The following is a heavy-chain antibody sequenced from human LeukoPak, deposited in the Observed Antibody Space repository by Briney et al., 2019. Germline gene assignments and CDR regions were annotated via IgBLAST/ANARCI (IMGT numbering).Heavy chain of an antibody. D-gene: IGHD5-18*01. CDR1: GFTFSSYS. V-gene: IGHV3-21*01. Sequence: GGSLRLSCAASGFTFSSYSMNWVRQAPGKGLEWVSSISSSSSYIYYADSVKGRFTISRDNAKNSLYLQMNSLRAEDTAVYYCARAGTAMPYDYWGQGTLVTVSS. J-gene: IGHJ4*02. CDR3: ARAGTAMPYDY. CDR2: ISSSSSYI.